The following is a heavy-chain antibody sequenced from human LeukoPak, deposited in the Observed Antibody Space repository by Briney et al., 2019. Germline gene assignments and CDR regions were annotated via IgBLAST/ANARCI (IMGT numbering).Heavy chain of an antibody. CDR3: ARDLYGANSGAFDI. D-gene: IGHD4-23*01. Sequence: ASVKVSCKASGYTFTSYAMHWVRQAPGQRLEWMGIINPSGGSTSYAQKFQGRVTVTRDMSTSTVYMELSSLRSEDTAVYSCARDLYGANSGAFDIWGQGTTVTVSS. J-gene: IGHJ3*02. V-gene: IGHV1-46*01. CDR2: INPSGGST. CDR1: GYTFTSYA.